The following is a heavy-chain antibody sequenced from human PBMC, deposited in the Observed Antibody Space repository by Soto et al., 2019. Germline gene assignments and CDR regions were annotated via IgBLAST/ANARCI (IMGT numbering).Heavy chain of an antibody. CDR3: ARHDYSNYNSLYYFDY. CDR1: GGSISSYY. CDR2: IYYSGST. V-gene: IGHV4-59*08. J-gene: IGHJ4*02. Sequence: SETLSLTCTVSGGSISSYYWSWIRQPPGKGLEWIGYIYYSGSTNYNPSLKSRVTISVDTSKNQFSLKLSSVTAADTAVYYCARHDYSNYNSLYYFDYWGQGTLVTVSS. D-gene: IGHD4-4*01.